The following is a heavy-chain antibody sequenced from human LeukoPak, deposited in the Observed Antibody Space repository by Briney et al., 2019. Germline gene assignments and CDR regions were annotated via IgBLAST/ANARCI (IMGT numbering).Heavy chain of an antibody. CDR2: ISYSGSP. CDR3: ARAPHCSSTSCYSEYFHH. V-gene: IGHV4-31*03. D-gene: IGHD2-2*01. Sequence: SQTLSLTCTVSGASISSGGYYWSWIRQHPGKGLEWIGYISYSGSPYYNPSLKSRVTISVDTSRNQFSLKLSSVTAADTAVYYCARAPHCSSTSCYSEYFHHWGQGTLVTVSS. J-gene: IGHJ1*01. CDR1: GASISSGGYY.